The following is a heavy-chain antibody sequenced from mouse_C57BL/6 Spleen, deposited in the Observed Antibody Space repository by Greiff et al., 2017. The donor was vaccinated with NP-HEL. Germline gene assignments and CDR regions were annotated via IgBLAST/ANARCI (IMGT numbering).Heavy chain of an antibody. CDR2: INPSTGGT. J-gene: IGHJ2*01. D-gene: IGHD2-2*01. V-gene: IGHV1-42*01. Sequence: VQLQQSGPELVKPGASVKISCKASGYSFTGYYMNWVKQSPEKSLEWIGEINPSTGGTTYNQKFKAKATLTVDKSSSTAYMQLKSLTSEDSAVYYCARRNYGYEDYWGQGTTLTVSS. CDR3: ARRNYGYEDY. CDR1: GYSFTGYY.